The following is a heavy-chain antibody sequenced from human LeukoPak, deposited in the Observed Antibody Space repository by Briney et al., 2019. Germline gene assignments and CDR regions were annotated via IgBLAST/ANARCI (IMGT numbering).Heavy chain of an antibody. D-gene: IGHD2-21*01. CDR2: SDTEGSMT. CDR3: AREGSYLNSGGSFYLHWLDP. J-gene: IGHJ5*02. V-gene: IGHV3-74*01. Sequence: GGSLRLSCATSGFTFGRYWMHWVRQAPGKGLEWVSYSDTEGSMTSYADSVKGRFTISRDNAKNTLYLEMHSLRVEDTAIYYCAREGSYLNSGGSFYLHWLDPWGQGTLVTVSS. CDR1: GFTFGRYW.